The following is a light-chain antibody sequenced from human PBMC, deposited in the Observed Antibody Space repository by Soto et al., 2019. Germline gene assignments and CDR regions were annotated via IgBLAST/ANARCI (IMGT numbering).Light chain of an antibody. V-gene: IGKV3D-15*01. CDR3: QQYDTWPLT. CDR2: DIS. Sequence: ETVMTQFPATLSVSPGERATLSCRAGQYVSTNLAWYQQQPGQPPRLLIYDISNRATGIPARFSGSGSETEFALTITSLQSEDFAVYYCQQYDTWPLTFGGGTKVEIK. CDR1: QYVSTN. J-gene: IGKJ4*01.